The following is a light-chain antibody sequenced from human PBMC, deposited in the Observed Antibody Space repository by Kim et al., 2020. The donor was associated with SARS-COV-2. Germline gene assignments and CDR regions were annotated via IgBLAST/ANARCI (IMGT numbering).Light chain of an antibody. CDR3: QSYDSSLSGVV. CDR1: SSNIGAGYD. CDR2: GNS. Sequence: RGTTSCTGRSSNIGAGYDVHWYQQLPGTAPKLLIYGNSNRPSGVPDRFSGSKSGTSASLAITGLQAEDEADYYCQSYDSSLSGVVFGGGTQLTVL. J-gene: IGLJ2*01. V-gene: IGLV1-40*01.